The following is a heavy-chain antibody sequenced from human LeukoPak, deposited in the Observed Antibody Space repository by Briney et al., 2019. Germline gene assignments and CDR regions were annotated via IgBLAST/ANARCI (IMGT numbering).Heavy chain of an antibody. D-gene: IGHD3-22*01. Sequence: ASVNVSCKASGYTFTGYYLHWVRQAPGQGLEWMGWINPNSGGTKFAQKFQGRVTMTRDTSITTAYMEVSGLRSDDTAVYYCARDPTPTYESGAYYGVEWGRGTLVTVSS. CDR3: ARDPTPTYESGAYYGVE. CDR1: GYTFTGYY. CDR2: INPNSGGT. J-gene: IGHJ4*02. V-gene: IGHV1-2*02.